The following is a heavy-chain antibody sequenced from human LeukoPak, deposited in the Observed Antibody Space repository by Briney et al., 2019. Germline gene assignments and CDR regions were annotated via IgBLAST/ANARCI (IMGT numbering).Heavy chain of an antibody. D-gene: IGHD3-22*01. CDR1: GFTFSTYA. J-gene: IGHJ4*02. V-gene: IGHV3-30*04. CDR3: ARNSDYYDYSPQSV. CDR2: IGHDGADK. Sequence: GGSLRLSCAASGFTFSTYAMHWARQAPGKGLEWVALIGHDGADKYYADSVKGRFLISRDNSKNMLFLQMNSLIIEDTAVYYCARNSDYYDYSPQSVWGQGTLVTVS.